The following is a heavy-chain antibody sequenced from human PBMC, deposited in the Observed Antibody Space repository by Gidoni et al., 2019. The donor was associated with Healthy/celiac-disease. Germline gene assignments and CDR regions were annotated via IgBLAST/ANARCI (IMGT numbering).Heavy chain of an antibody. V-gene: IGHV1-69*01. CDR3: ASRVGIYDYVWGSYRADY. J-gene: IGHJ4*02. CDR1: GGTFSSYA. Sequence: CGGTFSSYAISWVRQAPGQGLEWMGGIIPIFGTANYAQKFKGRVTITADESTSTAYMELSSLRSEDTAVYYCASRVGIYDYVWGSYRADYWGQGTLVTVSS. D-gene: IGHD3-16*02. CDR2: IIPIFGTA.